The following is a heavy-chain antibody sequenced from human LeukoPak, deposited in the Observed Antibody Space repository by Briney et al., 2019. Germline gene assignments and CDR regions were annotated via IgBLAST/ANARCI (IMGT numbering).Heavy chain of an antibody. J-gene: IGHJ5*02. CDR1: GYTFTSYD. D-gene: IGHD6-6*01. CDR3: ARGAFLPQYRRDFDP. Sequence: ASVKVSCKASGYTFTSYDINWVRQATGQGLEWMGWMNTNNNNVGYAQEFQGRVTMTRDTSISTAYMELGSLTSEDTAVYYCARGAFLPQYRRDFDPWGQGTLVTVSS. CDR2: MNTNNNNV. V-gene: IGHV1-8*01.